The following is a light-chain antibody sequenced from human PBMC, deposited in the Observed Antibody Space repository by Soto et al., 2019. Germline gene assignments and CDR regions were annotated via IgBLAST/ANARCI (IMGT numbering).Light chain of an antibody. CDR3: ASNTTSSTYV. Sequence: QSVLTQPASVSGSPGQSIAISCTGTSSDVGGYSYVSWYQQQPGKAPKLVISDVSNRPSGVSDRLSGSKSGNTASLTISGLQTEVEADYYCASNTTSSTYVVGTGTKVTVL. J-gene: IGLJ1*01. CDR1: SSDVGGYSY. CDR2: DVS. V-gene: IGLV2-14*01.